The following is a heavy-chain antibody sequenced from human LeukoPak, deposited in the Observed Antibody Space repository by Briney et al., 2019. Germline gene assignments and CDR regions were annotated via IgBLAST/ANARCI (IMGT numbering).Heavy chain of an antibody. V-gene: IGHV3-15*01. CDR3: TTLGAFDY. CDR1: GFTFRNAW. Sequence: GGSLRLSCAACGFTFRNAWMSCVRHAPGKGREGVGRIKSKTFGGTTGYAAPGKGRFTISREDSKTTLDLHMNTLKTADKAIYYCTTLGAFDYWGQGTLVTVSS. J-gene: IGHJ4*02. D-gene: IGHD3-16*01. CDR2: IKSKTFGGTT.